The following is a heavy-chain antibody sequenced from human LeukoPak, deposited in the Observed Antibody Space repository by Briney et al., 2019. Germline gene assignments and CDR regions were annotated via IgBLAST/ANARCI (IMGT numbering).Heavy chain of an antibody. CDR2: IYYSGST. V-gene: IGHV4-39*01. D-gene: IGHD3-22*01. CDR3: ARIDSGGWLLLGPHFDY. J-gene: IGHJ4*02. CDR1: GGSISSSSYY. Sequence: SETLSLTCTVSGGSISSSSYYWGWIRQPPGKGLEWIGSIYYSGSTYYNPSLKRRVTISVDTSKNQFSLKLSSVTAADTAVYYCARIDSGGWLLLGPHFDYWGQGTLVTVSS.